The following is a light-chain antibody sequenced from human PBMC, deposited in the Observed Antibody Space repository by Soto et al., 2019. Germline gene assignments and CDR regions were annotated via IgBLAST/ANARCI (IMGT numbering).Light chain of an antibody. CDR2: DAS. V-gene: IGKV3-20*01. CDR3: QASCTADSST. Sequence: NVMTLSPGTLSLSPGERATLSCSASQSISSNYLAWYQHKPGQAPRLLIYDASSKATGTPDRFSGSGSGTDFTLTISCLDPCGFAVYNCQASCTADSSTFGLGTRLDIK. J-gene: IGKJ5*01. CDR1: QSISSNY.